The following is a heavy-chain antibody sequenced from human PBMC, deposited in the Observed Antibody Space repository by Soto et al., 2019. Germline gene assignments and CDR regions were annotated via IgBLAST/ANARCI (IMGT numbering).Heavy chain of an antibody. CDR2: ISAYNGNT. J-gene: IGHJ4*02. CDR3: ARDPPPPDY. Sequence: QVQLVQSGAEVKKPGASVKVSCKASGYTFASYAISWMRQAPGQGLEWMGWISAYNGNTNYAQKLQGRATMTTDTATSTAYMELRSLRSDASAVYYCARDPPPPDYWGQGTLVTVSS. CDR1: GYTFASYA. V-gene: IGHV1-18*01.